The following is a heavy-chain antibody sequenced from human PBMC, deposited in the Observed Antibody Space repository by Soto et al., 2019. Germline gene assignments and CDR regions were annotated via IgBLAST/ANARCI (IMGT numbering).Heavy chain of an antibody. V-gene: IGHV1-2*04. CDR1: GYSFTAYY. D-gene: IGHD1-26*01. Sequence: ASVKVSCKASGYSFTAYYIHWVRQAPGQGLEWMGWINPDSGGTDYAQKFEGWVTLTRDTSIDTVYIELTRLKSNDTAVYYCARAVGSDGSSWYRGGYDSWG. CDR3: ARAVGSDGSSWYRGGYDS. J-gene: IGHJ5*01. CDR2: INPDSGGT.